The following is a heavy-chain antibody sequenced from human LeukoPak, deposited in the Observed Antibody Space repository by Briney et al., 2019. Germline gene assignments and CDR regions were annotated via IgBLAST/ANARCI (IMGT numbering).Heavy chain of an antibody. CDR1: GYTFTGYY. CDR2: INPNSGGT. V-gene: IGHV1-2*02. D-gene: IGHD6-6*01. J-gene: IGHJ4*02. Sequence: AAVKVSCKASGYTFTGYYMHWVRQAPGQGLEWMGWINPNSGGTNNAQKFQGRVTMTRDTSIITAYMELSRLRSDDTAVYYCARSYSSSSEFDYWGQGTLVTVSS. CDR3: ARSYSSSSEFDY.